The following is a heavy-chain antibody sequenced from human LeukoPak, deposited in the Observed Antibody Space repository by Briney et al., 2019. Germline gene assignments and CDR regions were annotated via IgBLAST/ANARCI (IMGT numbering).Heavy chain of an antibody. Sequence: SETLSLTCSVSGGSVTGCGYYWSWIRQHPGKGLEWIGFASYSGGTYYNPSLMSRVTISVDRSQNQFSLRMRDVTAADTAVYFCATAEWEYFDVDPWGQGALVAVSS. CDR3: ATAEWEYFDVDP. CDR2: ASYSGGT. V-gene: IGHV4-31*03. CDR1: GGSVTGCGYY. D-gene: IGHD1-26*01. J-gene: IGHJ5*02.